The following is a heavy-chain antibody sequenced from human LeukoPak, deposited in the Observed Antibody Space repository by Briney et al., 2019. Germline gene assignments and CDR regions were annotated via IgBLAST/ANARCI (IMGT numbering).Heavy chain of an antibody. CDR3: ARDPSGWHSMDY. Sequence: GGSLRLSCAASEFSFSSYWMHWVRHAPGKGLVWVSRISPDGGSASYADSVRGRFTISRDNAKNTLYLQMNSLRAEETAIYYCARDPSGWHSMDYWGQGILVTVSS. D-gene: IGHD6-19*01. CDR1: EFSFSSYW. CDR2: ISPDGGSA. V-gene: IGHV3-74*01. J-gene: IGHJ4*02.